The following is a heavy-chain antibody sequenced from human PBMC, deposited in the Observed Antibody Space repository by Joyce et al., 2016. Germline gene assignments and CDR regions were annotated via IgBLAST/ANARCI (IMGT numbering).Heavy chain of an antibody. CDR2: INVFNGDK. CDR1: GYTFSQYG. J-gene: IGHJ6*02. V-gene: IGHV1-18*04. CDR3: ARDQGAHYDIDV. Sequence: QAQLAQSGAEVAKPGASVNVSCKASGYTFSQYGISWVRQAPGQGLEWMGWINVFNGDKKYAQKFQDRVTMTLDTATNTAYMELTSLRSDDTAVYFCARDQGAHYDIDVWGRGTTVTVSS. D-gene: IGHD3-16*01.